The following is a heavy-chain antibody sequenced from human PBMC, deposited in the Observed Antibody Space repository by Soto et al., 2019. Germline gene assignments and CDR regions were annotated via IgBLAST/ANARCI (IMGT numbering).Heavy chain of an antibody. D-gene: IGHD4-17*01. CDR1: GFVFSNYA. J-gene: IGHJ6*02. V-gene: IGHV3-23*01. CDR2: ISASSTTI. CDR3: AKGPMKGTNTVYGMDV. Sequence: TGGSLRLSCAASGFVFSNYAMRWVRQAPGKGLEWVSAISASSTTIYYADPVKGRFTISRDNSKNTLYLQMSNLRAEDTAVYYCAKGPMKGTNTVYGMDVWGQGTTVTVSS.